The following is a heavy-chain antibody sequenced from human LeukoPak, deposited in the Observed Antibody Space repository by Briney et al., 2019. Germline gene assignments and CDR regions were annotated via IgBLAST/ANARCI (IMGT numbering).Heavy chain of an antibody. D-gene: IGHD4-17*01. Sequence: PGGSLRLSCAASGFTFRTYSMNWVRQAPGKGLEWVSVIYSGGSTYYADSVKGRFTISRDNSKNTLYLQMNSLRAEDTAVYYCARGRTTVTTEDYWGQGTLVTVSS. CDR1: GFTFRTYS. CDR2: IYSGGST. J-gene: IGHJ4*02. V-gene: IGHV3-53*01. CDR3: ARGRTTVTTEDY.